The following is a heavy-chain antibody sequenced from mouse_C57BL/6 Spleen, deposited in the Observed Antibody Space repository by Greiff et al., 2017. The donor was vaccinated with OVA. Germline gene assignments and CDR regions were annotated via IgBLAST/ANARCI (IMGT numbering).Heavy chain of an antibody. CDR3: ARAYYSNYPDY. Sequence: EVKVVESGGGLVKPGGSLKLSCAASGFTFSDYGMHWVRQAPEKGLEWVAYISSGSSTIYYADTVKGRFTISRDNAKNTLFLQMTSLRSEDTAMYYCARAYYSNYPDYWGQGTTLPVSS. CDR1: GFTFSDYG. J-gene: IGHJ2*01. D-gene: IGHD2-5*01. CDR2: ISSGSSTI. V-gene: IGHV5-17*01.